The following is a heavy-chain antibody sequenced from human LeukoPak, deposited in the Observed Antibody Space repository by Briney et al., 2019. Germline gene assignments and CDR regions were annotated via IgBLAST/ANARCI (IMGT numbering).Heavy chain of an antibody. D-gene: IGHD3-10*01. CDR3: ARHVPGYYGSGTNDF. CDR1: GYTFTRNW. Sequence: GESLKISRQASGYTFTRNWISWVRQIPGKGLEWMGTIDPTDSYVNYCPSFEGHVTISTDRSINTVYLHWGSLRASDTAMYYCARHVPGYYGSGTNDFWGQGTLVTVAS. J-gene: IGHJ4*02. CDR2: IDPTDSYV. V-gene: IGHV5-10-1*01.